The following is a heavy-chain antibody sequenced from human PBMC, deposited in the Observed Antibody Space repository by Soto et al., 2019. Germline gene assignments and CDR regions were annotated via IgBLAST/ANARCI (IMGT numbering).Heavy chain of an antibody. CDR3: VSDGDVSSGSDCFRNFKY. CDR2: IKEDGSAA. D-gene: IGHD5-12*01. V-gene: IGHV3-7*03. Sequence: GGSLRLSCVASGFSISPYWMSWVRQAPGKGLEWVANIKEDGSAARYVDSARDRFLISRDNTKNSLYLQMTSLRAEDTAIYYCVSDGDVSSGSDCFRNFKYWGRGTRVTVSS. CDR1: GFSISPYW. J-gene: IGHJ4*02.